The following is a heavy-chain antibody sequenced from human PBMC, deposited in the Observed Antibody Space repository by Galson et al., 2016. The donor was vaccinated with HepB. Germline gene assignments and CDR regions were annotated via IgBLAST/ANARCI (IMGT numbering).Heavy chain of an antibody. J-gene: IGHJ5*02. Sequence: CAISGDSVSSNSAAWDWIRQSPSRGLEWLGRTYYRSKWYSDYAMSVKSRIAINADTSKNQFSLQLKSVTPDDAAVYYCAKEVGARERWFAPWGQGTLVIVSS. D-gene: IGHD1-26*01. CDR1: GDSVSSNSAA. CDR3: AKEVGARERWFAP. CDR2: TYYRSKWYS. V-gene: IGHV6-1*01.